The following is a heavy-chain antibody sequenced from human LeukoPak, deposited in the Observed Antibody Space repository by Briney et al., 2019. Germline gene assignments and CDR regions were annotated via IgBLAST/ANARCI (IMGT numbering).Heavy chain of an antibody. Sequence: SETLSLTCTVPGGSISSYYWSWIRQPPGKGLEWIGYIYYSGSTNYNPSLKSRVTISVDTSKNQFSLKLSSVTAADTAVYYCARGIAVAGLFDYWGQGTLVTVSS. D-gene: IGHD6-19*01. CDR3: ARGIAVAGLFDY. V-gene: IGHV4-59*01. CDR2: IYYSGST. CDR1: GGSISSYY. J-gene: IGHJ4*02.